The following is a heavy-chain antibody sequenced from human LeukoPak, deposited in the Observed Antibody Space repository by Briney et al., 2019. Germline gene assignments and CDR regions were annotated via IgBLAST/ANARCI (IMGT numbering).Heavy chain of an antibody. V-gene: IGHV3-48*01. Sequence: PGGSLRLSCAASGFTFSSYSRNWVRQAPGKGLEWVSYISSSSSTIYYADSVKGRFTISRDNAKNSLYLQMNSLRAEDTAVYYCARFYSSSWYGYYGMDVWGQGTTVTVSS. CDR1: GFTFSSYS. D-gene: IGHD6-13*01. J-gene: IGHJ6*02. CDR2: ISSSSSTI. CDR3: ARFYSSSWYGYYGMDV.